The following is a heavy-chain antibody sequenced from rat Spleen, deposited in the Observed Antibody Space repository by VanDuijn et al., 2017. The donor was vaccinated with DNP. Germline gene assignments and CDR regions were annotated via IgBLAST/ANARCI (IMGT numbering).Heavy chain of an antibody. J-gene: IGHJ4*01. V-gene: IGHV4-2*01. D-gene: IGHD1-1*01. CDR1: GFNFNDYW. CDR3: ARAATTVVSGYYYDMDA. CDR2: INKDSSTI. Sequence: EVKLVESGGGLVQPGRSLKLSCAASGFNFNDYWMGWVRQAPGKGLEWIGEINKDSSTINYTPSLKDKFTISRDNAQNTLYLQMSKLGSEDTASYYCARAATTVVSGYYYDMDAWGQGTSVTFSS.